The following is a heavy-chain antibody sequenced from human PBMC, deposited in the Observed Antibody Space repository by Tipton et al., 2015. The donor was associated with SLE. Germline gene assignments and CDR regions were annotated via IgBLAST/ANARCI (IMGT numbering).Heavy chain of an antibody. V-gene: IGHV4-4*07. CDR2: IYSSGNT. D-gene: IGHD2-21*02. J-gene: IGHJ1*01. CDR1: GGSISLYY. Sequence: TLSLTCTVSGGSISLYYWSWIRQPAGKGLEWIGRIYSSGNTNYNPSLESRVTMSVDTSKNQFSLKLSAVTAADTAVYYCARDGGYCGGDCYREGYFQHWGQGTLVTVSS. CDR3: ARDGGYCGGDCYREGYFQH.